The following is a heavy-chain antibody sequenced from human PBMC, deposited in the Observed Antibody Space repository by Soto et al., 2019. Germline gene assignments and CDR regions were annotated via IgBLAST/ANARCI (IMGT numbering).Heavy chain of an antibody. J-gene: IGHJ4*02. CDR2: IWYDGSNK. CDR3: GRDGALGDTAVVDS. V-gene: IGHV3-33*01. D-gene: IGHD5-18*01. CDR1: GFTFSTYG. Sequence: QVQLVESGGGVVQPGKSLRLSCAASGFTFSTYGIHWVRQAPGKGLEWVAVIWYDGSNKYHGDSLKGRFTISRDNSKNTLYLQINNLRAEDTAVYYCGRDGALGDTAVVDSWGQGTLVTVYS.